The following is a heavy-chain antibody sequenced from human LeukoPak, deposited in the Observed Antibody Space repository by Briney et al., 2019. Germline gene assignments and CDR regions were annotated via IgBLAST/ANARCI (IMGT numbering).Heavy chain of an antibody. CDR3: AKANTYSYGSPFDS. D-gene: IGHD5-18*01. J-gene: IGHJ4*02. CDR2: ISGSGAGT. CDR1: GFTFRRYA. Sequence: GGSLRLSCAASGFTFRRYAMNWVRQAPGKGLEWVSTISGSGAGTNYADSVKGRFTISRDNSKNTVYLQMSGLRAEDTAVYYCAKANTYSYGSPFDSWGQGTLVTVSS. V-gene: IGHV3-23*01.